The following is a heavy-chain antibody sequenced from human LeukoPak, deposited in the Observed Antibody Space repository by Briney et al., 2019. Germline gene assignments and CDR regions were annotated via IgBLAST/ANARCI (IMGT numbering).Heavy chain of an antibody. D-gene: IGHD3-22*01. CDR3: ARFEKFYGSSIHYLDY. CDR2: IHSNGNT. CDR1: GASISGYY. V-gene: IGHV4-59*12. Sequence: SETLSLTCAVSGASISGYYWSWIRQPPGEGLEWIGFIHSNGNTNYSPSLKSRLTMSVDTSKNQFSLKVNSVTAAETAVYYCARFEKFYGSSIHYLDYWGQGALVTVSS. J-gene: IGHJ4*02.